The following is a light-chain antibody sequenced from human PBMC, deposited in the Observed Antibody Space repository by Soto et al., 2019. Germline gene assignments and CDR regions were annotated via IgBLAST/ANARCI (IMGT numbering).Light chain of an antibody. J-gene: IGKJ2*01. CDR2: AAS. V-gene: IGKV1-39*01. CDR1: QSISSY. Sequence: IQITKPPASLSASVGDRVTITCRASQSISSYVNWYQQKPGKAPKLLIYAASSLQSGVPSRFSGSGSGTDFTLTISSLQPEDFATYYCQQSYSTPYTFGQGTKVDIK. CDR3: QQSYSTPYT.